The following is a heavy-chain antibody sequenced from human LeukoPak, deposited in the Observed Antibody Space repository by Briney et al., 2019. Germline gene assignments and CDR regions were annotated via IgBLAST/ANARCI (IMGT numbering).Heavy chain of an antibody. J-gene: IGHJ5*02. D-gene: IGHD5-18*01. V-gene: IGHV1-2*02. CDR2: INPKSCGT. CDR3: ARDPDMSSYGLVSWFDP. CDR1: VYSFTDYY. Sequence: ASDQVSYQASVYSFTDYYMLWLGQAPAQGLEGMGWINPKSCGTNYAQKFQGRVTMTRDTSISIAYKELSRLSSDDTAVYYCARDPDMSSYGLVSWFDPWGQGTLVTVSS.